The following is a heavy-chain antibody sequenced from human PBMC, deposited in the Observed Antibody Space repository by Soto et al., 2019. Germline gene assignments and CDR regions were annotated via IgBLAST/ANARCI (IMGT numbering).Heavy chain of an antibody. Sequence: SETLSLTCTVSGGTISGSSYYWGWIRQPPGKGLEWIGSIYYSGSTYYNPSLKSRVTISVDTSKNQFSLKLSSVTAADTAVYYCARHSGYDAFDIWGQGTMVTVS. D-gene: IGHD1-26*01. J-gene: IGHJ3*02. CDR2: IYYSGST. CDR3: ARHSGYDAFDI. CDR1: GGTISGSSYY. V-gene: IGHV4-39*01.